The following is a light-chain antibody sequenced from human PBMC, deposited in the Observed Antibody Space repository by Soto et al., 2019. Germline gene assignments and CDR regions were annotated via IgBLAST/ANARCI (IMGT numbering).Light chain of an antibody. Sequence: QYALTQPASVSGSPGQSITISCTGTTSDVGGYDYVSWYQQHPGQAPKLLIYEVSNRPSGVPDRFSGSKSGNTASLTISGLQAEDEAEYYCSLYTSDSTYVFGTGTKVTVL. CDR3: SLYTSDSTYV. J-gene: IGLJ1*01. CDR1: TSDVGGYDY. V-gene: IGLV2-14*01. CDR2: EVS.